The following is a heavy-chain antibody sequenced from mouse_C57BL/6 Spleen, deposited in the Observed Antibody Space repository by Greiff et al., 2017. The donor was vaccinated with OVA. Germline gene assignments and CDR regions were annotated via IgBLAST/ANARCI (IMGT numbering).Heavy chain of an antibody. D-gene: IGHD1-1*01. CDR3: ARDGGYGSSYNFDY. V-gene: IGHV3-6*01. J-gene: IGHJ2*01. CDR2: ISYDGSN. Sequence: QSGPGLVKPSQSLSLTCSVTGYSITSGYYWNWIRQFPGNKLEWMGYISYDGSNNYNPSLKNRISITRDTSKNQFFLKLNSVTTEDTATYYCARDGGYGSSYNFDYWGQGTTLTVSS. CDR1: GYSITSGYY.